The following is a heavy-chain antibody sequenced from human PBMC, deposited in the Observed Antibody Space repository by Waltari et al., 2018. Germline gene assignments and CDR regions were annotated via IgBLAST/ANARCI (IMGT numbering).Heavy chain of an antibody. J-gene: IGHJ4*02. CDR2: IKSKNDGGTT. Sequence: EVQLVESGGGLVKPGGALSLSCSASGFTFMGDWMRWVRQAPGKGLEGGARIKSKNDGGTTDYAAPVKGRFTISRDDSKNTLFLQMNSLRAEDTAIYYCAREVYRSGGHWGQGTLVTVSS. V-gene: IGHV3-15*01. CDR3: AREVYRSGGH. CDR1: GFTFMGDW. D-gene: IGHD6-19*01.